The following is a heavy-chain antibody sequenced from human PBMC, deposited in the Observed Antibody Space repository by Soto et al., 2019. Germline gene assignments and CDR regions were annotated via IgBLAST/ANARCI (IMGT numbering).Heavy chain of an antibody. Sequence: AVSGGSITSSQWWSWVRQPPGKGLECIGEIHHSGSTNYNPSLKCRVPLSVDKSNNQFYLKMRSVTAADTALSYRARNVGHYYDSSSADHFDYWGQGTLVTASS. CDR2: IHHSGST. CDR3: ARNVGHYYDSSSADHFDY. D-gene: IGHD3-22*01. V-gene: IGHV4-4*02. CDR1: GGSITSSQW. J-gene: IGHJ4*02.